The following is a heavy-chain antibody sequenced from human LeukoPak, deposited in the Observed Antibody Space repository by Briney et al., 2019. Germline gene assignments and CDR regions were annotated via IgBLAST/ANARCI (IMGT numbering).Heavy chain of an antibody. V-gene: IGHV3-9*01. Sequence: PGGSLRLTCVVSGFTFGDYAMHWVRQALGKGLEWVSRINWNSVSKAFADSVKGRFTISRDNAKNSLYLQMNSLRAEDTAVYYCARVKVDSGWYDGAFDIWGQGTMVTVSS. D-gene: IGHD6-19*01. CDR3: ARVKVDSGWYDGAFDI. CDR2: INWNSVSK. J-gene: IGHJ3*02. CDR1: GFTFGDYA.